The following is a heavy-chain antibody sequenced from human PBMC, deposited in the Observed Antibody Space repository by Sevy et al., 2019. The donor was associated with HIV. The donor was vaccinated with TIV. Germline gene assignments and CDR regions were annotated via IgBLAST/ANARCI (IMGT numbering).Heavy chain of an antibody. V-gene: IGHV1-18*01. CDR1: GYIFTSYG. CDR3: ARTVVGATEYFDY. CDR2: ISSYNGNT. Sequence: ASVKVSCKASGYIFTSYGISWVRQAPGQGLECMGWISSYNGNTNYAQRLQGRVTMTTDTSTSTAYMELRSLRSDDTAVYYCARTVVGATEYFDYWGQGTLVTVSS. D-gene: IGHD1-26*01. J-gene: IGHJ4*02.